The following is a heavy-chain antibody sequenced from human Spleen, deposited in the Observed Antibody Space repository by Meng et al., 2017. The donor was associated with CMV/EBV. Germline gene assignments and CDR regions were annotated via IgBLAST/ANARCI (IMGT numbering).Heavy chain of an antibody. D-gene: IGHD3-10*01. V-gene: IGHV3-21*01. CDR1: GFTFSRYS. Sequence: LSCAASGFTFSRYSMNWVRQAPGKGLEWVSSISSSSSSIYYADSVKGRFTISRDNAKNSLYLQMNSLRAEDTAVYYCARAITGIPDYWGQGTLVTVSS. CDR3: ARAITGIPDY. CDR2: ISSSSSSI. J-gene: IGHJ4*02.